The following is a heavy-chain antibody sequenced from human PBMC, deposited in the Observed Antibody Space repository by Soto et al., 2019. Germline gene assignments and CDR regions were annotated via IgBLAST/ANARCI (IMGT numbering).Heavy chain of an antibody. Sequence: SETLSLTCNVSGGSISKFYWAWIRKTAGNGLEWMGRVYATGTTDYNPSLRSRVAMSVDISKKTFSLRLRSVTGADSGVYYCVRDGSKSLRDWFDPWGQGVLVTVSS. V-gene: IGHV4-4*07. CDR1: GGSISKFY. J-gene: IGHJ5*02. CDR3: VRDGSKSLRDWFDP. CDR2: VYATGTT.